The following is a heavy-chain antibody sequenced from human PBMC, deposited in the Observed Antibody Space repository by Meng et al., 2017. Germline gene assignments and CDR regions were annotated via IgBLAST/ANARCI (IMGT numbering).Heavy chain of an antibody. V-gene: IGHV4-61*01. CDR2: IYYSGST. J-gene: IGHJ4*02. D-gene: IGHD6-19*01. CDR3: ARAIAVAGITIDY. CDR1: GGSVSSGSYY. Sequence: QVLVQESGPGLGRPSGTLSLTCTVSGGSVSSGSYYWSWIRQPPGKGLEWIGYIYYSGSTNYNPSLKRRVTISVDTSKNQFSLKLSSVTAADTAVYYCARAIAVAGITIDYWGQGTLVTVSS.